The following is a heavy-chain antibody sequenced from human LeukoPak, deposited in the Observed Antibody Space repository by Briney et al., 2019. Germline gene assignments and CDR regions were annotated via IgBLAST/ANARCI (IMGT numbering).Heavy chain of an antibody. D-gene: IGHD7-27*01. V-gene: IGHV4-59*02. CDR3: TRGHWGLQS. CDR1: GASVTDYY. Sequence: SETLSLTCTVSGASVTDYYWSWIRQSPGKGLEWISYIHHSGNSDYNPSLRSRVTTSLDTSKNQFSLNLISVTAADTAVYYCTRGHWGLQSWGQGTLVSVSS. CDR2: IHHSGNS. J-gene: IGHJ5*02.